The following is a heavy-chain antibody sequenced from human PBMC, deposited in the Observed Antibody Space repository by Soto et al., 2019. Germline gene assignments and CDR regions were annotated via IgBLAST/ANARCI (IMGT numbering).Heavy chain of an antibody. Sequence: GGSLRLSCAASGFTFGNYWMTWVRQAPGKGLEWVANIKGDGSAKSYLDSVRGRFTVSRDNAENSLFLQMNILRAEDTALYYCARDVFPGSSGYYLDAFDIWGQGTMVTVSS. CDR3: ARDVFPGSSGYYLDAFDI. CDR2: IKGDGSAK. D-gene: IGHD6-25*01. V-gene: IGHV3-7*05. J-gene: IGHJ3*02. CDR1: GFTFGNYW.